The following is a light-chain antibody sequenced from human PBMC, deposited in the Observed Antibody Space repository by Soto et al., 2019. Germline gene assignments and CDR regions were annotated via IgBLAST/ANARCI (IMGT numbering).Light chain of an antibody. CDR2: GAS. CDR3: QQYGSSPQT. J-gene: IGKJ1*01. CDR1: QSVSSSY. Sequence: EIVLTQSPGTLSLSPGERATLSCRASQSVSSSYLAWYQQKPGQAPRLLIYGASSRATGIPDRFSGSASGTDFTLTIRRLEPEDFAVYYCQQYGSSPQTFGQGTKVEIK. V-gene: IGKV3-20*01.